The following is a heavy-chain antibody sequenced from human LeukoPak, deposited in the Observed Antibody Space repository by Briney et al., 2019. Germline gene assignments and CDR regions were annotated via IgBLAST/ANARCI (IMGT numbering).Heavy chain of an antibody. D-gene: IGHD4-17*01. CDR3: AKDQRAYGDYVPFDY. J-gene: IGHJ4*02. Sequence: GGSLRLSCAASGFTFSSYAMSWVRQAPGKGLEWVSATSGSGGSTYYADSVKGRFTISRDNSKNTLYLQMNSLRAEDTAVYYCAKDQRAYGDYVPFDYWGQGTLVTVSS. CDR2: TSGSGGST. V-gene: IGHV3-23*01. CDR1: GFTFSSYA.